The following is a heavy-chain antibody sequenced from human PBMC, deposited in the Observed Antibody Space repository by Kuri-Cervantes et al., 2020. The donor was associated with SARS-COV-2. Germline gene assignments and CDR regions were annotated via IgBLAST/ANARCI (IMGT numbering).Heavy chain of an antibody. CDR1: GGSFSGYY. CDR2: INHSGST. D-gene: IGHD6-6*01. Sequence: SETLSLTCAVYGGSFSGYYGSWIRQPPGKGLEWIGEINHSGSTNDNTSLKSRVTISVDTSKNQFSLKLSSVTAADTAVYYCASAKSIAATPQSGVGWFDPWGQGTLVTVSS. J-gene: IGHJ5*02. CDR3: ASAKSIAATPQSGVGWFDP. V-gene: IGHV4-34*01.